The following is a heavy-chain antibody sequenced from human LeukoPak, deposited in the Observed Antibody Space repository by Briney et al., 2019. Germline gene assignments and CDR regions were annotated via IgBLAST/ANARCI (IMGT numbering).Heavy chain of an antibody. J-gene: IGHJ4*02. CDR3: TRYGVRIAAAGTTDY. Sequence: PGRSLRLSCTASGFTFGDYAMSWVRQAPGKGLEWVGFIRSKAYGGTTEYAASVKGRFTISRDDSKSIAYLQMNSLKTEDTAVYYCTRYGVRIAAAGTTDYWGQGTLVTVSS. V-gene: IGHV3-49*04. CDR2: IRSKAYGGTT. CDR1: GFTFGDYA. D-gene: IGHD6-13*01.